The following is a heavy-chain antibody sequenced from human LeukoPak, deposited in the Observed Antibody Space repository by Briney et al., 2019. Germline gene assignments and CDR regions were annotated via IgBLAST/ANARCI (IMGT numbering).Heavy chain of an antibody. D-gene: IGHD6-6*01. CDR2: IYYSGST. CDR1: GDSISIYY. V-gene: IGHV4-59*12. J-gene: IGHJ3*02. CDR3: ARYSSSGAFDI. Sequence: SETLSLTCTVSGDSISIYYWSWIRQPPGKGLEWIGYIYYSGSTNYNPSLKSRVTISVDTSKNQFSLKLSSVTAADTAVYYCARYSSSGAFDIWGQGTMVTVSS.